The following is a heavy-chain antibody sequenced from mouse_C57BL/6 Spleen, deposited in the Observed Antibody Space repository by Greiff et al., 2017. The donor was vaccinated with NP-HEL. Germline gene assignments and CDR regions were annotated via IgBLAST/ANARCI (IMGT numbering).Heavy chain of an antibody. J-gene: IGHJ2*01. CDR1: GYTFTSYW. Sequence: QVQLQQPGAELVMPGASVKLSCKASGYTFTSYWMHWVKQRPGQGLEWIGEIDPSDSYTNYNQKFKGKSTLTVDKSSSTAYMQLSSLTSEDAAVYYCAITGRIGDSSGYVDFDYWGQGTTLTVSS. CDR3: AITGRIGDSSGYVDFDY. V-gene: IGHV1-69*01. D-gene: IGHD3-2*02. CDR2: IDPSDSYT.